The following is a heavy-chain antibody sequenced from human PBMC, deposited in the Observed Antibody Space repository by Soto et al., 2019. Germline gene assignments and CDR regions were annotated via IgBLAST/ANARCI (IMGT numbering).Heavy chain of an antibody. Sequence: QVQLVQSGAEVKEPGSSVKVSCKVSGGTFSSQTINWVRQVPGQGLEWMGSVIPIIGEGKYAQSFLGRVTITAYRPTSTANMELRSLRSEDTAVFYCASPAVNDLDADSSAFDIWGQGTMVTVSS. D-gene: IGHD1-1*01. CDR1: GGTFSSQT. J-gene: IGHJ3*02. V-gene: IGHV1-69*02. CDR2: VIPIIGEG. CDR3: ASPAVNDLDADSSAFDI.